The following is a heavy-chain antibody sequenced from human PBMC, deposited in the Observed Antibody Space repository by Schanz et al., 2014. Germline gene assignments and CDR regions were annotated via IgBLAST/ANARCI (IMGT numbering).Heavy chain of an antibody. CDR1: GFSFSSYA. V-gene: IGHV3-23*01. CDR3: VRDELLCFGEVFSLDY. CDR2: ISGSGAST. J-gene: IGHJ4*02. D-gene: IGHD3-10*01. Sequence: EVQLLESGGGLVQPGGSLRLSCATSGFSFSSYAINWVRQAPGKGLEWVSGISGSGASTYYADSVKGRFTISRDNSNKTVDLQMNSLRAEDTALYYCVRDELLCFGEVFSLDYWGQGALVTVSS.